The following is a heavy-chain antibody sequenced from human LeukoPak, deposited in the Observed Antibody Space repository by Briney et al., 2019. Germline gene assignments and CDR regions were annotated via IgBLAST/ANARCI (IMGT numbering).Heavy chain of an antibody. CDR2: MNPNSGNT. Sequence: ASVKVSCKASGYTFTSYGINWVRQATGQGLEWMGWMNPNSGNTGYAQKFQGRVTMTRNTSISTAYMELSSLRSEDTAVYYCARWGLRFLEWYYTAVSPGMDVWGQGTTVTVSS. J-gene: IGHJ6*02. V-gene: IGHV1-8*02. CDR3: ARWGLRFLEWYYTAVSPGMDV. CDR1: GYTFTSYG. D-gene: IGHD3-3*01.